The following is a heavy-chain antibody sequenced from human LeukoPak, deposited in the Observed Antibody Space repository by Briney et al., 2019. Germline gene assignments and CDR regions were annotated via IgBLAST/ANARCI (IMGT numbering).Heavy chain of an antibody. CDR1: GITLTTYT. CDR2: ISSSGSTK. CDR3: ARGGLSIMGY. J-gene: IGHJ4*02. Sequence: SGGSLRLSCVVTGITLTTYTMYWVRQAPGKGLEWVSYISSSGSTKYYADSVKGRFTISRDNARNSLYLQMNSLRAEDTAVYFCARGGLSIMGYWGQGTLVTVSS. D-gene: IGHD2/OR15-2a*01. V-gene: IGHV3-48*01.